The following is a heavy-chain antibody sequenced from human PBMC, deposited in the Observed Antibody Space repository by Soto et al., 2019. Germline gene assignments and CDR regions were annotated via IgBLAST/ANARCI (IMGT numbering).Heavy chain of an antibody. Sequence: EVQLVESGGGLVQPGGSLRLSCAASGFTFSDHYMDWVRQAPGKGLEWVGRSRNKANSYSTEYAAYVKGRFTRSRDESKNSLYLQMKSLKTEDTAVYYCARFSGSYTRGLDYWGQGTLVTVSS. CDR2: SRNKANSYST. J-gene: IGHJ4*02. D-gene: IGHD1-26*01. CDR1: GFTFSDHY. V-gene: IGHV3-72*01. CDR3: ARFSGSYTRGLDY.